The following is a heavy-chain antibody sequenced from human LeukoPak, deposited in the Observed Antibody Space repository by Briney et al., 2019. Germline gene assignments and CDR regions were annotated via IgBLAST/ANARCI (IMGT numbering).Heavy chain of an antibody. CDR2: IYHSGST. CDR1: GGSISSSNW. D-gene: IGHD2-2*01. J-gene: IGHJ4*02. Sequence: SSETLSLTCAVSGGSISSSNWWSWVRQPPGKGLEWIGEIYHSGSTNYNPSLKSRVTISVDTSKNQFSLKLSSVTAADTAVYYCARGGRGSSTNCWFDYWGQGTLVTVSS. CDR3: ARGGRGSSTNCWFDY. V-gene: IGHV4-4*02.